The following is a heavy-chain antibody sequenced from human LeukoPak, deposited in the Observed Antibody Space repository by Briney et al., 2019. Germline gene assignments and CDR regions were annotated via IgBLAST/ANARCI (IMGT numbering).Heavy chain of an antibody. CDR2: VSYDGKKN. Sequence: GGSLRLSCAASGFTFSHFAMHWVRQAPGKGLEWVAVVSYDGKKNHYADSVKGRFTLTRDDSANTLSLQMNSLRAEDTAVYYCVRGSKIRGVIPEGEFDYWGQGTLVTVSS. CDR1: GFTFSHFA. J-gene: IGHJ4*02. D-gene: IGHD3-10*01. CDR3: VRGSKIRGVIPEGEFDY. V-gene: IGHV3-30*03.